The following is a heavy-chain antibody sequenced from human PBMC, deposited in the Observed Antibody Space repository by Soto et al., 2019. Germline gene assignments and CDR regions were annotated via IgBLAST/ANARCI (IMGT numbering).Heavy chain of an antibody. CDR2: IFSSEEK. V-gene: IGHV2-26*01. Sequence: QVTLKESGPVLVKPTETLTLTCTVSGFSLSNARMGVSWIRQPPGKALEWLAHIFSSEEKSYSTSLKSRLTISKDTSKSQVVLTMTNMDPVDTATYYCAHTRLDGDYGPFDYWGQGTLVTVS. D-gene: IGHD4-17*01. CDR3: AHTRLDGDYGPFDY. J-gene: IGHJ4*02. CDR1: GFSLSNARMG.